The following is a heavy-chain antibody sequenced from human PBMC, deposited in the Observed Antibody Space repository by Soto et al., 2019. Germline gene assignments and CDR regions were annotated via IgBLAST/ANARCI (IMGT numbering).Heavy chain of an antibody. J-gene: IGHJ4*02. CDR3: ARESRIRGVIITNDY. Sequence: QVQLVESGGGLVQPGGSLRLSCAASGFTFSSYEMNWVRQAPGKGLEWVAVIWYDGSNKYYADSVKGRFTISRDNSKNTLYLQMNSLRAEDTAVYYCARESRIRGVIITNDYWGQGTLVTVSS. V-gene: IGHV3-33*08. CDR1: GFTFSSYE. CDR2: IWYDGSNK. D-gene: IGHD3-10*01.